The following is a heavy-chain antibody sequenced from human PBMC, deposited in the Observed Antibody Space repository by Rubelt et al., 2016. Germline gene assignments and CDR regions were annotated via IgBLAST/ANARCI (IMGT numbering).Heavy chain of an antibody. J-gene: IGHJ5*02. Sequence: QVQLVQSGAEVKKPGASVKVSCKASGYTFTSYGISWVRQAPGQGLEWMGWISAYNGNTNYAQKVKGRVTSTTGTSTSKAYMGLRSLRSEDTAVYYGARVMITFGGVIEVGWFDPWGQGTLVTVSS. CDR1: GYTFTSYG. CDR3: ARVMITFGGVIEVGWFDP. CDR2: ISAYNGNT. V-gene: IGHV1-18*01. D-gene: IGHD3-16*02.